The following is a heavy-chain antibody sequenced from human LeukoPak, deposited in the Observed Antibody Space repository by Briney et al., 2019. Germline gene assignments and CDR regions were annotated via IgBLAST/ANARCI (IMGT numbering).Heavy chain of an antibody. D-gene: IGHD6-19*01. V-gene: IGHV3-30*02. CDR1: GFTFSSYG. CDR3: ATFSKGYSSGFD. J-gene: IGHJ4*02. Sequence: PGGSLRLSCAASGFTFSSYGMHWVRQVPGKGLEWVAFIRYDGSNKYYADSVKGRFTISRDNSKNTLYLQMNSLRAEDTAVYYCATFSKGYSSGFDWGQGTLVTVSS. CDR2: IRYDGSNK.